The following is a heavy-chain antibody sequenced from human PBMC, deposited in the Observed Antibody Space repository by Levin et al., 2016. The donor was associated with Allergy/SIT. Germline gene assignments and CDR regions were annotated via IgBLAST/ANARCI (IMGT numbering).Heavy chain of an antibody. V-gene: IGHV1-69*01. CDR3: ARGWRTYYYDSSGYYPPTFFDY. Sequence: WVRQAPGQGLEWMGGIIPIFGTANYAQKFQGRVTITADESTSTAYMELSSLRSEDTAVYYCARGWRTYYYDSSGYYPPTFFDYWGQGTLVTVSS. D-gene: IGHD3-22*01. CDR2: IIPIFGTA. J-gene: IGHJ4*02.